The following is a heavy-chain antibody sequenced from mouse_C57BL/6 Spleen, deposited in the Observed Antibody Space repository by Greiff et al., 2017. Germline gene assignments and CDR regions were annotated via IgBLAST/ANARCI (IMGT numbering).Heavy chain of an antibody. CDR2: IYIGNGYT. CDR1: GYTFTSYG. Sequence: EVKVVESGAELVRPGSSVKISCKTSGYTFTSYGINWVKQRPGQGLEWIGYIYIGNGYTEYNEKFKGKATLTSDTSSSTAYMQLSSLTSEDSAIYFCAATVVAKDFDVWGTGTTVTVSS. J-gene: IGHJ1*03. V-gene: IGHV1-58*01. CDR3: AATVVAKDFDV. D-gene: IGHD1-1*01.